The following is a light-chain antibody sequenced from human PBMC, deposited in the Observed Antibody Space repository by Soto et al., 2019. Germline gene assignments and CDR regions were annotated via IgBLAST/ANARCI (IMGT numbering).Light chain of an antibody. CDR3: QQYGSSPPT. CDR1: QSVSSSY. Sequence: EILLTQSPCTLSLSPGERATLSCRASQSVSSSYLAWYKQKPGQAPRLLSYGASSRATGIPDRFSGSGSGTEFTLTISRMEPEDFEVYCCQQYGSSPPTFGQGTKVDI. CDR2: GAS. J-gene: IGKJ1*01. V-gene: IGKV3-20*01.